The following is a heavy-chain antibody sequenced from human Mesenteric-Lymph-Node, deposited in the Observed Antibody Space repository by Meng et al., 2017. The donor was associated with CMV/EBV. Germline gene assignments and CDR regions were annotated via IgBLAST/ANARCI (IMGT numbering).Heavy chain of an antibody. CDR3: AKLDRPLVIPENYLEN. D-gene: IGHD1-7*01. J-gene: IGHJ4*02. Sequence: GESLKISCAASGFILSNYGMAWVRQAPGKGLEWVSVISGSGTNTYYIDSVRGRFTISRDKSKNTLLMQMNSLRAEDTALYYCAKLDRPLVIPENYLENWGQGTLVTVSS. CDR2: ISGSGTNT. V-gene: IGHV3-23*01. CDR1: GFILSNYG.